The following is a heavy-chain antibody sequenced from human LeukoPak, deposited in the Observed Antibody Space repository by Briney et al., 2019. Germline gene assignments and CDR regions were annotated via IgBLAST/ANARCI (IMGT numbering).Heavy chain of an antibody. CDR3: TRQGESGGGSYFPYFDY. CDR2: IRSKANSYAT. CDR1: GFTFSGSA. J-gene: IGHJ4*02. V-gene: IGHV3-73*01. Sequence: GGSLRLSCAASGFTFSGSAMHWVRQASGKGLEWVGRIRSKANSYATAYAASVKGRFTISRDDSKNTAYLQMNSLKAEDTAVYYCTRQGESGGGSYFPYFDYWGQGTLVTVSS. D-gene: IGHD1-26*01.